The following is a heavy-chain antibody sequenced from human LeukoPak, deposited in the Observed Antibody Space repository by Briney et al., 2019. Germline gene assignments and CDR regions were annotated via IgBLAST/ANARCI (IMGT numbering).Heavy chain of an antibody. D-gene: IGHD5-18*01. CDR3: AKDLRGYSYGGYYFDY. CDR2: IRHDGSNE. V-gene: IGHV3-30*02. CDR1: GFTFSSYG. Sequence: PGGSLRLSCAASGFTFSSYGMHWVRQAPGKGLEWVAFIRHDGSNEYYADSVKGRFTISRDNSKNTLYPQMNSLRTEDTAVYYCAKDLRGYSYGGYYFDYWGQGTLVTVSS. J-gene: IGHJ4*02.